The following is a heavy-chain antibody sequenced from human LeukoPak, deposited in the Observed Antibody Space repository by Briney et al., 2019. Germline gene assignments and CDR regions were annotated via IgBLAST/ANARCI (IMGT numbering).Heavy chain of an antibody. CDR1: GGSFSGYY. CDR2: INHSGST. D-gene: IGHD3-10*01. J-gene: IGHJ3*02. CDR3: ARGSPNYYGSGSYYNFAFDT. V-gene: IGHV4-34*01. Sequence: SETLSLTCAVYGGSFSGYYWSWIRQPPGKGLEWIGEINHSGSTNYNPSLKSRVTISVDTSKNQFSLKLSSVTAADTAVYYCARGSPNYYGSGSYYNFAFDTWGQGTMVTVSS.